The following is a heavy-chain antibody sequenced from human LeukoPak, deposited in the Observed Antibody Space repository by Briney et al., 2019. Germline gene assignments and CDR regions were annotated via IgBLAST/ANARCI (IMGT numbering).Heavy chain of an antibody. CDR2: IFYGGTT. J-gene: IGHJ4*02. CDR3: ARIVPAALSGGFDY. D-gene: IGHD3-16*01. Sequence: SETLSLTCTVSGGSISGSPFYWGWIRQPPGKGLEWIGSIFYGGTTYYNPSLKSRLTISVDTSKNQFSLKVTSVTAADTAVYYCARIVPAALSGGFDYWGQGTLAIVSS. CDR1: GGSISGSPFY. V-gene: IGHV4-39*01.